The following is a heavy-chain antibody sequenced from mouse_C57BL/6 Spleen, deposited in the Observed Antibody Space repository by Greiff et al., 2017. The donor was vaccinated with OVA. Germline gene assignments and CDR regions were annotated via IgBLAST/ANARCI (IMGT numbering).Heavy chain of an antibody. J-gene: IGHJ4*01. CDR1: GYTFTDYN. CDR2: INPNNGGT. Sequence: EVKVVESGPELVKPGASVKIPCKASGYTFTDYNMDWVKQSHGKSLEWIGDINPNNGGTIYNQKFKGKATLTVDKSSSTAYMELRSLTSEDTAVYYCAREGDRDYDGAMDYWGQGTSVTVSS. V-gene: IGHV1-18*01. CDR3: AREGDRDYDGAMDY. D-gene: IGHD2-4*01.